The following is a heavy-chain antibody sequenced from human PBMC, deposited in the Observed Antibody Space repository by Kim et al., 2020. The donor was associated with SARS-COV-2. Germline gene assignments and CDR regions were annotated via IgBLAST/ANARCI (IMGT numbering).Heavy chain of an antibody. V-gene: IGHV1-2*02. Sequence: YAQRFQGRVNVTRDTSINTVYMELSSLRSDDTAVYYCARSRTNGDAEYFQYWGQGTLVTVSS. CDR3: ARSRTNGDAEYFQY. J-gene: IGHJ1*01. D-gene: IGHD7-27*01.